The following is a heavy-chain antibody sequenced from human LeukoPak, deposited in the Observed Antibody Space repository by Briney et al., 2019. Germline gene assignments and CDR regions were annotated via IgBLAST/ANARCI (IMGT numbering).Heavy chain of an antibody. CDR3: ARVYDSSAWIGY. V-gene: IGHV1-2*06. Sequence: RQAXXXXLXXMARINPNSGGTNYAQKFQGRVTMTRDTSISTAYMELSRLRSDDTAVYYCARVYDSSAWIGYWGQGTLVTVSS. J-gene: IGHJ4*02. CDR2: INPNSGGT. D-gene: IGHD3-22*01.